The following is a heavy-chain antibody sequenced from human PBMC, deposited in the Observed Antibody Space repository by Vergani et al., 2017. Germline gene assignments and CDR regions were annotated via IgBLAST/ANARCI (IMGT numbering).Heavy chain of an antibody. CDR1: GFTFSSYG. J-gene: IGHJ6*03. Sequence: QVQLVESGGGVVQPGRSLSLSCAASGFTFSSYGMHWVRQAPGKGLEWVAVISYDGSNKYYADSVKGRFTIARDNSKNTLYLQMNSLRAEDTAVYYCAKDLAGCSGGSCYYYYYYMDVWGKGTTVTVSS. CDR3: AKDLAGCSGGSCYYYYYYMDV. D-gene: IGHD2-15*01. V-gene: IGHV3-30*18. CDR2: ISYDGSNK.